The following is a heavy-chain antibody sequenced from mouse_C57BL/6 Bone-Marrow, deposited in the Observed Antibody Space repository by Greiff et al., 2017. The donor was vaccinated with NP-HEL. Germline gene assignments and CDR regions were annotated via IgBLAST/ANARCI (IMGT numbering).Heavy chain of an antibody. CDR3: ASRGLLRLYAMDY. J-gene: IGHJ4*01. D-gene: IGHD2-3*01. CDR1: GFTFSDYY. Sequence: EVQLVESGGGLVQPGGSLKLSCAASGFTFSDYYMYWVRQTPEQRLEWVAYISNGGGSTNYPDTVKGRFTISRDNAKNTLYLQMSRLKSEDTAMYYCASRGLLRLYAMDYWGQGTSVTVSS. V-gene: IGHV5-12*01. CDR2: ISNGGGST.